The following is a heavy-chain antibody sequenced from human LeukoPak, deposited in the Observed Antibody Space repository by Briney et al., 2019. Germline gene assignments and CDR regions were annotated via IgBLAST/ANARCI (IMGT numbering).Heavy chain of an antibody. CDR3: AKHQVRSHDY. J-gene: IGHJ4*02. Sequence: PGGSLRLSCAASGFTFSSYAMHWVRQAPGKGLEWVAVISYDGSNKYYADSVKGRFTISRDNSKNTLYLQMNSLRAEDTAVYYCAKHQVRSHDYWGQGTLVTVSS. CDR1: GFTFSSYA. CDR2: ISYDGSNK. V-gene: IGHV3-30-3*02.